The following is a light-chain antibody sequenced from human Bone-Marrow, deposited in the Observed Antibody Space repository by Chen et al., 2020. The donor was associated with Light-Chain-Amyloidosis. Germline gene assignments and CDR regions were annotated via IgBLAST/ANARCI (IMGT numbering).Light chain of an antibody. V-gene: IGKV3-20*01. CDR2: GSS. Sequence: EIVLTQSPGTLSLSPGEGANLSCKASQTISSNYLTWYQQKFGQAPTLLIYGSSSRATGIPDRFTGSGSGTDFTLTINRLEPEDFAMYYCQQYGTSPLTYGGGTKVEI. CDR1: QTISSNY. CDR3: QQYGTSPLT. J-gene: IGKJ4*02.